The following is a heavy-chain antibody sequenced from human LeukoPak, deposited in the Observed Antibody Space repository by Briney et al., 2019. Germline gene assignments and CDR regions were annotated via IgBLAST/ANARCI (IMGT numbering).Heavy chain of an antibody. V-gene: IGHV1-46*03. CDR2: INPSDGST. CDR1: GYTFTGYY. Sequence: ASVKVSCKASGYTFTGYYMHWVRQAPGQGLEWMGIINPSDGSTTYAQKFQGRVTMSRDTSTRTVYMGLSSLRSDDTAVYYCARRVYCSSTSCYHYYYYMDVWGKGTTVTVSS. CDR3: ARRVYCSSTSCYHYYYYMDV. D-gene: IGHD2-2*01. J-gene: IGHJ6*03.